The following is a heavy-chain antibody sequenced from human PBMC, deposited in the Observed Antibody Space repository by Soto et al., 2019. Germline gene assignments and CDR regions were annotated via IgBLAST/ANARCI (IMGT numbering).Heavy chain of an antibody. Sequence: QITLKESGPTLVRPAQTLTLTCAFSGFSLTTYDLGVAWIRQPPGKALEWLALIYWDDDKRYSPSLKDRLAISKDTSRNQVVLTITNMDPGDTATYFCAHAGDYDMLTFDHWGPGTLVTVS. V-gene: IGHV2-5*02. CDR1: GFSLTTYDLG. CDR3: AHAGDYDMLTFDH. J-gene: IGHJ4*02. D-gene: IGHD3-9*01. CDR2: IYWDDDK.